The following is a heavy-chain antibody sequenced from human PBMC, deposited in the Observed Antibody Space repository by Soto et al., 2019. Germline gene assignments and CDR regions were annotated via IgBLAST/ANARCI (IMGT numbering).Heavy chain of an antibody. CDR2: IYYSGST. Sequence: QLQLQESGPGLVKPSETLSLTCTVSGGSISSSSSYWGWIRQPPGKGLEWIAGIYYSGSTYYNPSPKSRVTISVDTSKNQFSLKLSSVTAADTAVYYCARRGLVGATTFDYWGQGTLVTVSS. D-gene: IGHD1-26*01. CDR1: GGSISSSSSY. J-gene: IGHJ4*02. V-gene: IGHV4-39*01. CDR3: ARRGLVGATTFDY.